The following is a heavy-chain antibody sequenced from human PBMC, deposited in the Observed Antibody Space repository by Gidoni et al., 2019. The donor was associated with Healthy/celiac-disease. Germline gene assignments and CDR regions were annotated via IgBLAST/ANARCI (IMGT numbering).Heavy chain of an antibody. CDR1: GGSISSSSYY. CDR3: ASAPTRLDAFDI. V-gene: IGHV4-39*01. J-gene: IGHJ3*02. D-gene: IGHD4-17*01. CDR2: IYYSGST. Sequence: QLQLQESGPGLVKPSETLSLTCTVSGGSISSSSYYWGWIRQPPGKGLEWIGSIYYSGSTYYNPSLKSRVTISVDTSKNQFSLKLSSVTAADTAVYYCASAPTRLDAFDIWGQGTMVTVSS.